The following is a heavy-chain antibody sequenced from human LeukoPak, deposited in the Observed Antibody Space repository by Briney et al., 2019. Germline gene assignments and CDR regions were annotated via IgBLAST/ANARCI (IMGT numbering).Heavy chain of an antibody. J-gene: IGHJ4*02. Sequence: QPGGSLRLSCAASGFTFDDYAMHWVRQAPGKGLEWVSGISWNSGSIGYADSVKGRFTISRDNAKNSLYLQMNSLRAEDTALYYCAREKEQWLGLDYWGQGTLVTVSS. V-gene: IGHV3-9*01. CDR2: ISWNSGSI. CDR3: AREKEQWLGLDY. D-gene: IGHD6-19*01. CDR1: GFTFDDYA.